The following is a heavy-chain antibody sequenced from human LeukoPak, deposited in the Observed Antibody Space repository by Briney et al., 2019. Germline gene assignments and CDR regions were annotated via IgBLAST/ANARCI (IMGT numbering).Heavy chain of an antibody. J-gene: IGHJ4*02. CDR1: GFTFSNYG. D-gene: IGHD3-22*01. CDR3: ARGRYDSSGYYSDY. Sequence: GGSLRLSCAASGFTFSNYGMHWVRQAPGKGLEWVAFIWFDGSNKYYADSVKGRFTISRDNSKKTLYLQMNSLRAEDTAVCYCARGRYDSSGYYSDYWGQGTLVTVSS. V-gene: IGHV3-33*01. CDR2: IWFDGSNK.